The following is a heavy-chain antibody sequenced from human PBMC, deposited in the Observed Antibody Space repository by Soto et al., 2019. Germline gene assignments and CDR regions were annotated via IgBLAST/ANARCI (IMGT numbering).Heavy chain of an antibody. Sequence: QVQLVESGGGVVQRGTSLRLSCEASGFTFNSFGMHWVRQAPGKGLEWVAMIWHDGTNRYYVDSVKGRFTISRDNSKDTLYLQMNNLRAEDTAVYYCARTGLQIIQATSYYYGLDVWGQGTTVTVSS. CDR1: GFTFNSFG. CDR2: IWHDGTNR. V-gene: IGHV3-33*01. CDR3: ARTGLQIIQATSYYYGLDV. J-gene: IGHJ6*02. D-gene: IGHD3-3*01.